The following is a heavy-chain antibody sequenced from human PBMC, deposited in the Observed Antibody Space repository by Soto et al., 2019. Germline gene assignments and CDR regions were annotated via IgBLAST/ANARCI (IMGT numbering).Heavy chain of an antibody. CDR3: AIVVLWGGAPTTHAFDI. CDR2: ITWNSDTI. J-gene: IGHJ3*02. V-gene: IGHV3-9*01. D-gene: IGHD2-21*01. Sequence: EMELVESGGGLVQPGRSLRLACAASGFIFDDYAMHWVRQAPGKGLEWVSGITWNSDTIYYADCVKGRFTISRDNAKNSLYLPMNRLRAQATASHYCAIVVLWGGAPTTHAFDICGQGTMVTVSS. CDR1: GFIFDDYA.